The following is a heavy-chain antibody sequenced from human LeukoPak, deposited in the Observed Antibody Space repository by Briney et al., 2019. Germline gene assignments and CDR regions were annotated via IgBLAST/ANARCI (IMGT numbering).Heavy chain of an antibody. J-gene: IGHJ3*02. CDR3: ARVRVRVRGFDI. V-gene: IGHV4-34*01. CDR2: INHSGST. CDR1: GGSFSGYY. Sequence: SETLSLTCAVYGGSFSGYYWSWIRQPPGKGLEWIGEINHSGSTNYNPSLKSRVTISVDTSKNQFSQKLSSVTAADTAVYYCARVRVRVRGFDIWGQGTMVTVSS. D-gene: IGHD2-21*01.